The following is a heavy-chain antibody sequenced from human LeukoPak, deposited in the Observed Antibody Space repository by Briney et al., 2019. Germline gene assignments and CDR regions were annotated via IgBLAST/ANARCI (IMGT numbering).Heavy chain of an antibody. J-gene: IGHJ3*02. CDR3: ARIYFGSGSFAFDI. Sequence: AAVKVSCTASAYSFTSSGFTWVRQAPGQGREWMGWTSAYTGNANHSQKLQGRVTMPPVTSTTPAYLELRSLISDGTAVYYCARIYFGSGSFAFDIWGEGTMVTVSS. D-gene: IGHD3-10*01. CDR1: AYSFTSSG. V-gene: IGHV1-18*01. CDR2: TSAYTGNA.